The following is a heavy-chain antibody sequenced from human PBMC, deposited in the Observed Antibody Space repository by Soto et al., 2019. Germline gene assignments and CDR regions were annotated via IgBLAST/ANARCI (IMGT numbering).Heavy chain of an antibody. CDR3: ARDSYYYDSSGYNFDY. D-gene: IGHD3-22*01. Sequence: QVQLVQSGAEVKKPGSSVKVSCKASGGTFSSYAISWVRQAPGQGLEWMGGIIPIFGTANYAQKFQGRVTITADESTSTADMELSSLRSEDTAVYYCARDSYYYDSSGYNFDYWGQGTLVTVSS. V-gene: IGHV1-69*01. CDR2: IIPIFGTA. CDR1: GGTFSSYA. J-gene: IGHJ4*02.